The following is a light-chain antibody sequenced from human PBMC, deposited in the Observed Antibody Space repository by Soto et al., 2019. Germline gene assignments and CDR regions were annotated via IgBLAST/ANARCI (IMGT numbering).Light chain of an antibody. J-gene: IGLJ1*01. CDR2: DVS. CDR3: SSYTSRSTLYV. Sequence: QSALTQPASVSGSPGQSITISCTGTSSDVGGYNYVSWYQQHPGKAPKLMIYDVSNRPSGVSNRFSGSKSGNTDSLTISGLQDEDEADYYCSSYTSRSTLYVVGTGTTLTVL. V-gene: IGLV2-14*01. CDR1: SSDVGGYNY.